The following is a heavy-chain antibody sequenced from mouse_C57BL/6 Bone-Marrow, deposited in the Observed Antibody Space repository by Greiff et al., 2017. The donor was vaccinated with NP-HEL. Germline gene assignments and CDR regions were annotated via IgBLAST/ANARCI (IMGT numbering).Heavy chain of an antibody. D-gene: IGHD3-2*02. Sequence: QVQLQQSGPELVKPGASVKLSCKASGYTFTSYDINWVKQRPGQGLEWIGWIYPRDGSTKYNEKFKGKATLTVDTYSSTAYMELHSLTSKYSAVYFCASSGMDYWGQGTSVTVSS. J-gene: IGHJ4*01. V-gene: IGHV1-85*01. CDR1: GYTFTSYD. CDR3: ASSGMDY. CDR2: IYPRDGST.